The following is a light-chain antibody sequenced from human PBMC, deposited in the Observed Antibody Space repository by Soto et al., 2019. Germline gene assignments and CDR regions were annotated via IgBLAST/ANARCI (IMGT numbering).Light chain of an antibody. CDR2: DAS. CDR1: QGIVRW. V-gene: IGKV1-5*01. Sequence: DIQMTQSPSTLSASVGDRVTITCRASQGIVRWLAWYQQKPWKAPKLLIYDASSLESGVPSRFSGSGAGTEFTLTISSLQPDDFATYYCQHYYGFSRTFGQGTRVEIK. J-gene: IGKJ1*01. CDR3: QHYYGFSRT.